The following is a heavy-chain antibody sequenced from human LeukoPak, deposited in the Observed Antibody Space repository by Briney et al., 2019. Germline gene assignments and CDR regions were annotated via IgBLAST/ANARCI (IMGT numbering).Heavy chain of an antibody. CDR3: AKGPRRCTGRDGVDI. D-gene: IGHD1-14*01. Sequence: GGSLRLSCAASGFTFDDHTMHWVRQAPGKGLEWVSLINWEGGATYYADSVKGRFTISRDNSKNSLYLQMESLRTEDTALYYCAKGPRRCTGRDGVDIWGQGTMVTVSS. CDR1: GFTFDDHT. J-gene: IGHJ3*02. CDR2: INWEGGAT. V-gene: IGHV3-43*01.